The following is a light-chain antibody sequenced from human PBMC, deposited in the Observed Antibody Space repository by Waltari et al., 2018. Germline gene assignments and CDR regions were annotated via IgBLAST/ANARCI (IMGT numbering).Light chain of an antibody. CDR2: AAS. CDR1: QGITSY. J-gene: IGKJ1*01. CDR3: QQYNNWPPWT. Sequence: DIQMTQSPSSVSASVGDRVTITCRASQGITSYLAWYQHKPGKAPKLLIYAASYLQSGVPSRFSGSGSGTYFTLTISSLQPEDFAVYYCQQYNNWPPWTFGQGTKVEIK. V-gene: IGKV1-12*01.